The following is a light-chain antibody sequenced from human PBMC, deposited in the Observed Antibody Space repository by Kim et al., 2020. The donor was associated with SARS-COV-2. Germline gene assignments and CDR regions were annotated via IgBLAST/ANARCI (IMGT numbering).Light chain of an antibody. CDR3: QQSYSTPST. J-gene: IGKJ1*01. CDR1: QSISSY. CDR2: AAS. Sequence: DIQMTQSPSSLSASVGDRVTITCRASQSISSYLNWYQQKPGKAPKLLIYAASSLQSGVPSRFSGSGSGTDFTLTISSLQPEDFATYYCQQSYSTPSTFGQRTKVDI. V-gene: IGKV1-39*01.